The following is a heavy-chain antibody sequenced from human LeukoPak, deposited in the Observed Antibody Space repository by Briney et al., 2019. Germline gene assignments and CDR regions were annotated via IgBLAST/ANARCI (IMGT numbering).Heavy chain of an antibody. Sequence: GGSLRLSSGAPGFTFSPSAMNSVRHAPGEGLECGAPISGNGVGTHYAHSAKGRFNIPTDNTKNTLFLHMKRLRTEGTALYYSVKDAYYLDSCTYLFPFDLRGQGNLVTGS. J-gene: IGHJ1*01. CDR2: ISGNGVGT. CDR3: VKDAYYLDSCTYLFPFDL. V-gene: IGHV3-23*01. CDR1: GFTFSPSA. D-gene: IGHD3-22*01.